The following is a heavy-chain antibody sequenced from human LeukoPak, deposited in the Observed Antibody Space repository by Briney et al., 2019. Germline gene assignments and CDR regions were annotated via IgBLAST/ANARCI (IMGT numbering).Heavy chain of an antibody. V-gene: IGHV1-2*02. J-gene: IGHJ4*02. CDR2: INPNTGGT. CDR3: ARDSGYYDSSGYSPRGYFDY. D-gene: IGHD3-22*01. CDR1: GYSFTDYY. Sequence: ASVRVSCKASGYSFTDYYMHWVRQAPGQGLEWMGWINPNTGGTNYAQKFKGRVTMTRDTSISTAYMELSRLRSDDTAVFYCARDSGYYDSSGYSPRGYFDYWGQGTLVTVSS.